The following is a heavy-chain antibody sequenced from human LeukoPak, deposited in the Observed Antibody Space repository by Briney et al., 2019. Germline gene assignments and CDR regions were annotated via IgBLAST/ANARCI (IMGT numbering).Heavy chain of an antibody. CDR1: GFTFSSYA. Sequence: GGSLRLSCAASGFTFSSYAMHWVRQAPGKGLEWVAVMSYDGSNKYYADSVKGRFTISRDNSKNTLYLQMNSLRAEDTAVYYCARDQGFLVPRDYFDYWGQGTLVTVSS. CDR2: MSYDGSNK. CDR3: ARDQGFLVPRDYFDY. D-gene: IGHD3-3*01. J-gene: IGHJ4*02. V-gene: IGHV3-30-3*01.